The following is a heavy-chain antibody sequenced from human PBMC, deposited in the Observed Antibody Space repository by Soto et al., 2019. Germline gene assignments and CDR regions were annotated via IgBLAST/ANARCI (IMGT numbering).Heavy chain of an antibody. J-gene: IGHJ6*02. CDR2: IYYSGSP. V-gene: IGHV4-30-4*01. CDR1: GGSISSGDSY. CDR3: AREGAASYYYYYGTDV. D-gene: IGHD3-16*01. Sequence: QVQLQESGPGLVKPSQTLSLTCTVSGGSISSGDSYWSWIRQSPGKGLEWIGYIYYSGSPYYNPSLASRVTISVDRSKNQFFLKLKSVTAADTAVYYCAREGAASYYYYYGTDVWGQGTTVTVSS.